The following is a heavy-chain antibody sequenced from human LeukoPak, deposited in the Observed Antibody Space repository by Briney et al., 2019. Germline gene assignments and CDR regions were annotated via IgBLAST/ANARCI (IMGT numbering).Heavy chain of an antibody. CDR2: INPSGGCT. CDR1: GYTFTGYY. Sequence: ASVKVSCKASGYTFTGYYMHWVRQAPGQGLEWMGIINPSGGCTSYAQKFRGRVTRTRDTSTSTVYMELSSLRSEDTAVYYCARGVVVPAAIPLRMDYYYYMDVLGKGTTVTVSS. V-gene: IGHV1-46*01. J-gene: IGHJ6*03. D-gene: IGHD2-2*02. CDR3: ARGVVVPAAIPLRMDYYYYMDV.